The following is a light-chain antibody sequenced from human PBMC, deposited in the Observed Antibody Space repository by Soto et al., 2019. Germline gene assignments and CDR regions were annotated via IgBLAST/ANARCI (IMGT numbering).Light chain of an antibody. CDR1: QDISNY. CDR2: DAS. CDR3: QQYDNLPLT. V-gene: IGKV1-33*01. J-gene: IGKJ4*01. Sequence: DIPMTQSPSSLSASVGDRVTITCQASQDISNYLNWYQQKPGKAPKLLIYDASNLETGVPSRLSGSGSGKDFTFTISRLQPEDIAKYYCQQYDNLPLTFGGGTKVEIK.